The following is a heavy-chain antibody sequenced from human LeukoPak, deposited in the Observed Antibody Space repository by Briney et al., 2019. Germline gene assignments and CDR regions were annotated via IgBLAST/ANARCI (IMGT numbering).Heavy chain of an antibody. CDR2: IKQDGSEK. D-gene: IGHD4-11*01. J-gene: IGHJ4*02. V-gene: IGHV3-7*03. Sequence: GGSLRLSSAVSGFTFRRYWMSWVRQAPGKGLERVANIKQDGSEKYYVDSVKGRFTISRDNAKNSLFLQMNSLRAEDTAVYYCATGRQCGYWGQGTLVTVSS. CDR3: ATGRQCGY. CDR1: GFTFRRYW.